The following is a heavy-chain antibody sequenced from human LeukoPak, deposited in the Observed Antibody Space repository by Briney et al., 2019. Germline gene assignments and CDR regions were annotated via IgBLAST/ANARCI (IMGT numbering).Heavy chain of an antibody. Sequence: HPGGSLRLSCAASGFTFRTYTMYWVRHPPGKRLEWVSIIGSSGGGIHYADSVKGRFTISRDNSKNALYLQMNSLRVEDTAVYYCAIDPNWGTHSWGQGVLVTVSS. CDR2: IGSSGGGI. CDR3: AIDPNWGTHS. J-gene: IGHJ4*02. V-gene: IGHV3-23*01. D-gene: IGHD7-27*01. CDR1: GFTFRTYT.